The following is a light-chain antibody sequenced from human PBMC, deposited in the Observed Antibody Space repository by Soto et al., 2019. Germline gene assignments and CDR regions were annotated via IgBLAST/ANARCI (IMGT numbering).Light chain of an antibody. CDR3: SSFRCGNTHYV. CDR1: SSDVGAYDY. V-gene: IGLV2-14*01. CDR2: EVS. J-gene: IGLJ1*01. Sequence: QSVLTQPASVSGSLGQSITVSCTGTSSDVGAYDYVSWYQQHPGKAPKLMIYEVSNRPSGISNRFSASKSGNTASLIISGLQADDEADYYCSSFRCGNTHYVFGTGTKLTVL.